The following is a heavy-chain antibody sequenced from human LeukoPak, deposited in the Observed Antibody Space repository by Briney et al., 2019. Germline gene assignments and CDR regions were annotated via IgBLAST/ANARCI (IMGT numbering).Heavy chain of an antibody. V-gene: IGHV1-69*13. Sequence: SVKVSCKASGGTFSSYAISWVRQAPGQGLEWMGGIIPIFGTANYAQKFQGRVTITADESTSTAYMELSSLRSEDTAVYYRAREGSRGQPGGYWGQGTLVTVSS. CDR2: IIPIFGTA. D-gene: IGHD1-1*01. J-gene: IGHJ4*02. CDR1: GGTFSSYA. CDR3: AREGSRGQPGGY.